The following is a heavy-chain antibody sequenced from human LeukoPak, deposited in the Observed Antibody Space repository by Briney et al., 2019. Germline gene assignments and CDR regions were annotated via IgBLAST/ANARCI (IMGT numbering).Heavy chain of an antibody. CDR3: ARDKYAP. J-gene: IGHJ5*02. D-gene: IGHD2-8*01. CDR2: IYHSGST. Sequence: SETLSLTCTVSGYSISSGYYWGWIRQPPGKGLEWIGSIYHSGSTYYNPSLKSRVTISVDTSKNQFSLKLSSVTAADTAVYYCARDKYAPWGQGTLVTVSS. CDR1: GYSISSGYY. V-gene: IGHV4-38-2*02.